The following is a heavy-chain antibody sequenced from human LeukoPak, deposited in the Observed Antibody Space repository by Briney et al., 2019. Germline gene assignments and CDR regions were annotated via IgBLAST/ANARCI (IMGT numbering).Heavy chain of an antibody. Sequence: SETLSLTCGVSGYSISSGYWAWIRQPPGKGLEWIASIYHSGTTYSNPSLQSRVTLSVDTSRNQFSLKLSAVTAADTAVYYCARDPAMTFNWFDPWGQGTLAIVSS. CDR3: ARDPAMTFNWFDP. J-gene: IGHJ5*02. CDR1: GYSISSGY. D-gene: IGHD2-21*02. V-gene: IGHV4-38-2*02. CDR2: IYHSGTT.